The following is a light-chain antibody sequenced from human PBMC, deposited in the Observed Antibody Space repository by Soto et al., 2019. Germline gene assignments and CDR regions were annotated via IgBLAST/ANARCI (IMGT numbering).Light chain of an antibody. V-gene: IGLV2-14*01. CDR1: SGDVGGYNY. Sequence: QSALTQPASVSGSPGQSITISCTGTSGDVGGYNYVSWYQQHPGKAPKLLIYEVTNRPSGVSDRFSGSRSGNTASLTISGLQTEDEADYYCASFRSGTILVFGSGTKLTVL. CDR2: EVT. CDR3: ASFRSGTILV. J-gene: IGLJ1*01.